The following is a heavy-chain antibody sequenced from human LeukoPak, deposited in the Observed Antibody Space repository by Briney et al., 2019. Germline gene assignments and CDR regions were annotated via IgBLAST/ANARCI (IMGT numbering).Heavy chain of an antibody. CDR3: AREKQQLTNWFDP. CDR1: GGSISSSSYY. V-gene: IGHV4-39*07. D-gene: IGHD6-13*01. J-gene: IGHJ5*02. Sequence: SETLSLTCTVSGGSISSSSYYWGWIRQPPGKGLEWIGSIYYSGSAYYNPSLKSRVSISVDTSKNQFSLKLRSVTAADTAVYYCAREKQQLTNWFDPWGQGTLITVSS. CDR2: IYYSGSA.